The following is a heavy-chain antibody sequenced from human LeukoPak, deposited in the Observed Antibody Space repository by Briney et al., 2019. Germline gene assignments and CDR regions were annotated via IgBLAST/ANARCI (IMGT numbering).Heavy chain of an antibody. CDR3: AKAERFSGTKTPDY. V-gene: IGHV3-30-3*01. Sequence: GALRLSCAASGFTFSSYAMHWVRQAPGKGLEWVAVISYDGSNKYYADSVKGRFTISRDNSKSTLLLQMNSLRAEDTAVYYCAKAERFSGTKTPDYWGQGTLVTVSS. D-gene: IGHD1-26*01. CDR1: GFTFSSYA. CDR2: ISYDGSNK. J-gene: IGHJ4*02.